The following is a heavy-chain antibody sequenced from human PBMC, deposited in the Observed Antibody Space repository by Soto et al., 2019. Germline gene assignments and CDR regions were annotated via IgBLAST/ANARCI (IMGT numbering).Heavy chain of an antibody. CDR1: GFTFSSYA. D-gene: IGHD1-26*01. J-gene: IGHJ3*02. CDR2: ISGSGGST. Sequence: GGSLRLSCAASGFTFSSYAVSWVRQAPGKGLEWVSAISGSGGSTYYADSVKGRFTISRDNSKNTLYLQMNSLRAEDTAVYYCAKDWGELLFSYAFDIWGQGTMVTVSS. CDR3: AKDWGELLFSYAFDI. V-gene: IGHV3-23*01.